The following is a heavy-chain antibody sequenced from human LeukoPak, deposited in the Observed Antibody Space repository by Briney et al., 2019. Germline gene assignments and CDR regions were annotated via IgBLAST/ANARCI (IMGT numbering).Heavy chain of an antibody. CDR2: INSDGSTT. Sequence: QLGGSLRLSCAASGFTFSSYWMNWVRQAPGKGLLWVSRINSDGSTTNYADSVKGRFTISRGNAKNTLYLQMNSLRAEDTAVYYCARWGGYGDSGNWFDPWGQGTLVTVSS. CDR1: GFTFSSYW. J-gene: IGHJ5*02. CDR3: ARWGGYGDSGNWFDP. V-gene: IGHV3-74*01. D-gene: IGHD4-17*01.